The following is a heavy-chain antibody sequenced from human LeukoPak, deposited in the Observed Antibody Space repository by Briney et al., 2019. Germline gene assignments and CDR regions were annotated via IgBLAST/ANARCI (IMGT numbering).Heavy chain of an antibody. CDR1: GFTFSNAW. V-gene: IGHV3-15*01. CDR2: IKSKTGGETT. J-gene: IGHJ4*02. D-gene: IGHD6-13*01. CDR3: TRRLSSSRYYDY. Sequence: PGGSLRLSCAASGFTFSNAWMSWVRQAPGKGLEWVGRIKSKTGGETTDYAAPVKGRFTISRDDSKNTLYLQMNSLKTEDTAVYYCTRRLSSSRYYDYWGQGTLVTVSS.